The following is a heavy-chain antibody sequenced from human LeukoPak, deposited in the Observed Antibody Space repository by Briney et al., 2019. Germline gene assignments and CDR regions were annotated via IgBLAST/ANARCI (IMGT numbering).Heavy chain of an antibody. CDR1: GFTFSNYW. V-gene: IGHV3-74*01. CDR2: MNSDGSST. CDR3: ARDWIGAFDY. J-gene: IGHJ4*02. D-gene: IGHD1-1*01. Sequence: PGGSLRLSCAASGFTFSNYWMHWVRQAPGKGLVWVSRMNSDGSSTSYADSVKGRFTISRDNAKNTLYLQMNSLRAEDTAVYYCARDWIGAFDYWGQGTLVTASS.